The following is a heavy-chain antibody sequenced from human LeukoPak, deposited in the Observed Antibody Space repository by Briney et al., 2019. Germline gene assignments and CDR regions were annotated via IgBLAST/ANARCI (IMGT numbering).Heavy chain of an antibody. Sequence: PSETLSLTCAVYGGSFSGYYWSWIRQPPGKGLEWIGEINHSGSTNYNPSLKSRVTISVDTSKNQFSLKLSSVTAADTAVYYCARGPTYDILTGFEYYWGQGTLVTVSS. J-gene: IGHJ4*02. D-gene: IGHD3-9*01. V-gene: IGHV4-34*01. CDR3: ARGPTYDILTGFEYY. CDR2: INHSGST. CDR1: GGSFSGYY.